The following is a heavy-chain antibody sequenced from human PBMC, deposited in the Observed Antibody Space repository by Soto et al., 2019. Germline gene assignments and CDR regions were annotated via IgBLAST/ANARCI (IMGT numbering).Heavy chain of an antibody. J-gene: IGHJ3*02. CDR1: GYTFTNYA. CDR3: ARGDYHDTDGPFSDAFDI. CDR2: INAGNGNT. Sequence: ASVKVSCKASGYTFTNYAMHWVRQAPGQRLEWMGWINAGNGNTKYSQKFQGRVTITRDTSASTAYMELSSLRYEDTAVYYCARGDYHDTDGPFSDAFDIWGPGTMVTVSS. V-gene: IGHV1-3*01. D-gene: IGHD3-22*01.